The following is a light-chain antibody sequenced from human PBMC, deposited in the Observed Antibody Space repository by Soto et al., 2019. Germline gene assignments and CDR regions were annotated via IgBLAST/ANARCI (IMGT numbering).Light chain of an antibody. V-gene: IGKV3-11*01. CDR3: QQRSNWPLFT. CDR1: QSVSSY. J-gene: IGKJ3*01. Sequence: EIVLTQSPGTLSLSPGERATLSCRASQSVSSYLAWYQQKPGQAPRLLIYDASNRATGIPARFSGSGSGTDFTLTISSLETEDFAVYYCQQRSNWPLFTFGPGTKVDIK. CDR2: DAS.